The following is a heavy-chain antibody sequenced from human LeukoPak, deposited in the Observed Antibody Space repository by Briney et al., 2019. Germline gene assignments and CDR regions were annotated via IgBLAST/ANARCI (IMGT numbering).Heavy chain of an antibody. CDR3: ARHKSDYVWGSYRESDY. V-gene: IGHV5-51*01. CDR2: IYPGDSDT. J-gene: IGHJ4*02. D-gene: IGHD3-16*02. Sequence: GESMKISCKGSGYSFTSYWIGWVRHMRGKGLEWMGIIYPGDSDTRYSPSFQGQVTISADKSISTAYLQWSSLKASDTAMYYCARHKSDYVWGSYRESDYWGQGTLVTVSS. CDR1: GYSFTSYW.